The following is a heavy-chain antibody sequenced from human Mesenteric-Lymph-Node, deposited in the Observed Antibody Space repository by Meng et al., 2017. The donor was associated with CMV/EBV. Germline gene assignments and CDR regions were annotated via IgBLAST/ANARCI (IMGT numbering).Heavy chain of an antibody. CDR2: INHSGST. CDR1: GGSISSSSYY. J-gene: IGHJ3*02. V-gene: IGHV4-39*07. CDR3: AIRHSGSYSRFDI. Sequence: SETLSLTCTVSGGSISSSSYYWGWIRQPPGKGLEWIGEINHSGSTNYNPSLKSRVTISVDTSKNQFSLKLSSVTAADTAVYYCAIRHSGSYSRFDIWGQGTMVTVSS. D-gene: IGHD1-26*01.